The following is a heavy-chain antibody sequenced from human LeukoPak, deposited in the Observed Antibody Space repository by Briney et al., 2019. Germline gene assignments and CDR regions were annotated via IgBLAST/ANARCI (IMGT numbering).Heavy chain of an antibody. V-gene: IGHV3-74*01. CDR1: GFTFSSYW. J-gene: IGHJ4*02. CDR3: ASALTTVTPHFHC. Sequence: PGGSLRLSCAASGFTFSSYWMHWVRQPPGKGLVWVSRIDTDGSSATYADSVKGRFTISRDNAENTEYLQMNSLRVEDTGVYYCASALTTVTPHFHCWGQGTLVTVSS. D-gene: IGHD4-17*01. CDR2: IDTDGSSA.